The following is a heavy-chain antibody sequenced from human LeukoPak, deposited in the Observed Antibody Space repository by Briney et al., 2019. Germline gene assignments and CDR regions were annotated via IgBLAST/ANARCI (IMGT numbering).Heavy chain of an antibody. CDR1: GFTFSSNY. V-gene: IGHV3-66*01. Sequence: GGSLRLSCAASGFTFSSNYMSWVRQAPGKGLEWVSVIYSGGSTYYSDSVKGGFTISRDNSKNTPYLQMNSLRAEDTAVYYCARAVAGTFYFDYWGQGTLVTVSS. CDR2: IYSGGST. D-gene: IGHD6-19*01. J-gene: IGHJ4*02. CDR3: ARAVAGTFYFDY.